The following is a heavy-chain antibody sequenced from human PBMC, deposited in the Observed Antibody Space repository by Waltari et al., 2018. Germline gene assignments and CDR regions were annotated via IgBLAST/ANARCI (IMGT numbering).Heavy chain of an antibody. Sequence: EVQLLESGGGLVQPGGSLRLSCSASGFTFTKYAITWVRQAPGKGLEWVSGIGSGGTTFYADSVKGQFTISRDNSKNTLYLQMNNLRAGDTAVYFCAKAGMATGTTRSYFDYWGQGALVTVSS. CDR3: AKAGMATGTTRSYFDY. CDR2: IGSGGTT. V-gene: IGHV3-23*01. CDR1: GFTFTKYA. J-gene: IGHJ4*02. D-gene: IGHD1-1*01.